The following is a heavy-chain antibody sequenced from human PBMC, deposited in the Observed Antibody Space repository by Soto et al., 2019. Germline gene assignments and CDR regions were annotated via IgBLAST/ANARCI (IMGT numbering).Heavy chain of an antibody. J-gene: IGHJ4*02. CDR1: GYSFAVYW. D-gene: IGHD3-22*01. V-gene: IGHV5-10-1*01. Sequence: GESLKISCNGAGYSFAVYWITWVRQKPGKGLEWMGRIDPSDSQTYYSPSFRGHVTISVTKSITTVFLQWSSLRASDTAMYYCARQIYDSDTGPNFQYYFDSWGQGTPVTVSS. CDR3: ARQIYDSDTGPNFQYYFDS. CDR2: IDPSDSQT.